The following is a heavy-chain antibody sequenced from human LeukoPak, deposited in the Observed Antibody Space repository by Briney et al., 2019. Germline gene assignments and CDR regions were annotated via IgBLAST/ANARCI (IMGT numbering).Heavy chain of an antibody. CDR3: ASSSGGFWSGYYLSMDV. CDR1: GGSISSSSYY. CDR2: IYYSGST. V-gene: IGHV4-39*01. J-gene: IGHJ6*03. Sequence: SETLSLTCTVSGGSISSSSYYWGWIRQPPGKGLEWIGSIYYSGSTYYNPSLKSRVTISVDTSKNQFSLKLSSVTAADTAVYYCASSSGGFWSGYYLSMDVWGKGTTVTVSS. D-gene: IGHD3-3*01.